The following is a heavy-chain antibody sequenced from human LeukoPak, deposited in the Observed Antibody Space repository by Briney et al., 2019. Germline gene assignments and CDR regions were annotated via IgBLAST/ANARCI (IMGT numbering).Heavy chain of an antibody. Sequence: GGSLRLSCVASGFAFSRSWMSWVRQAPGKGLEWVGHIQPDGSEQYPVDSVKGRFTISRDNSRNPLFLQMSSLRVEDTAVYYCASQSFARFDPWGQGTLVTVSS. CDR1: GFAFSRSW. J-gene: IGHJ5*02. V-gene: IGHV3-7*01. CDR3: ASQSFARFDP. D-gene: IGHD3-16*01. CDR2: IQPDGSEQ.